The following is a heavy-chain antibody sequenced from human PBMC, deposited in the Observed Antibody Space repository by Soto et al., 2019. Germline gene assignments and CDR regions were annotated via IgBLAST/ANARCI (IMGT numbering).Heavy chain of an antibody. CDR3: ASLGVGDWANYYYYSGMDV. D-gene: IGHD2-21*02. J-gene: IGHJ6*02. V-gene: IGHV3-23*01. CDR2: VTANGGST. Sequence: EVQLLESGGGFVQPGGSLRLSCAATGFTFSVYAMTWVRQAPGKGLEWVSAVTANGGSTYSADSVKGRFTISRDNSKNKLFLQMNSLRAEDPAVYYWASLGVGDWANYYYYSGMDVWGQGTPVTVSS. CDR1: GFTFSVYA.